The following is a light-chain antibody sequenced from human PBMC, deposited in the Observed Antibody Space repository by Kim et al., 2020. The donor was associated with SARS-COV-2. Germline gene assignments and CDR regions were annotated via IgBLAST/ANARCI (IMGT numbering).Light chain of an antibody. CDR2: GAS. Sequence: EIVMTQSPATLSVSPGERATLSCRASQSVSSNLAWYQQKPGQAPRLLIYGASTRATGIPARFSGSGSGTEFTLTISSLQSEDFVVYYCQQYNNWPLTFGQGTKLEI. V-gene: IGKV3-15*01. CDR1: QSVSSN. J-gene: IGKJ2*01. CDR3: QQYNNWPLT.